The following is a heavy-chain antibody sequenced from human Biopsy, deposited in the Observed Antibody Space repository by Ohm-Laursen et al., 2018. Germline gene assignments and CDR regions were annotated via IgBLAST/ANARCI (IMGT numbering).Heavy chain of an antibody. V-gene: IGHV3-21*01. CDR1: GFIFSDYK. D-gene: IGHD4-11*01. CDR3: ARHGDNDYSNFDS. Sequence: SLRLSCAASGFIFSDYKMNWVRQPPGKGLEWVSSISTSGSSTNYAGSVKGRFTMSRDNAEKSLYLQMNSLGVEDTAVYYCARHGDNDYSNFDSWGQGALVTVSS. CDR2: ISTSGSST. J-gene: IGHJ4*02.